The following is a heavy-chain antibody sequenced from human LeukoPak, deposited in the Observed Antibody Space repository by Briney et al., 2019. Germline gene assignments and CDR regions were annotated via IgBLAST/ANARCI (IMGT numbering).Heavy chain of an antibody. V-gene: IGHV3-9*01. D-gene: IGHD3-16*02. J-gene: IGHJ4*02. CDR2: ISWNSGSI. CDR1: GFTFDDYA. CDR3: ARDITFGGVIDDY. Sequence: PGGSLRLSCAASGFTFDDYAMHWVRQAPGKGLEWVSGISWNSGSIGYADSVKGRFTISRDNAKNSLYLQMNSLRAEDTAVYYCARDITFGGVIDDYWGQGTLVTVSS.